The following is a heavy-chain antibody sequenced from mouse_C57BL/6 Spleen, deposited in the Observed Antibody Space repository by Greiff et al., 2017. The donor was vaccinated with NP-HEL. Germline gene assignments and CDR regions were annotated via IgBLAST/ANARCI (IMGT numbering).Heavy chain of an antibody. J-gene: IGHJ2*01. V-gene: IGHV5-9-1*02. D-gene: IGHD2-5*01. CDR1: GFTFSSYA. CDR3: TRVGAYYSNYFYFDY. Sequence: EVQGVESGEGLVKPGGSLKLSCAASGFTFSSYAMSWVRQTPEKRLEWVAYISSGGDYIYYADTVKGRFTISRDNARNTLYLQMSSLKSEDTAMYYCTRVGAYYSNYFYFDYWGQGTTLTVSS. CDR2: ISSGGDYI.